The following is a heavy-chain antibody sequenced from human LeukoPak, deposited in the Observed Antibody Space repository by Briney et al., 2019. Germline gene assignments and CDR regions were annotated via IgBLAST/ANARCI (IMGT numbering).Heavy chain of an antibody. CDR3: AKNYYYDTSKYFDL. Sequence: GGSLRLSCAASGFTLSIYAMSCVPQAPGKGLECGSDISGSDGSTYYAAAVKGRFTISRDNSKNTLHLQMNSLRAEDTAVYYCAKNYYYDTSKYFDLWGRGTLVTVSS. D-gene: IGHD3-22*01. J-gene: IGHJ2*01. V-gene: IGHV3-23*01. CDR1: GFTLSIYA. CDR2: ISGSDGST.